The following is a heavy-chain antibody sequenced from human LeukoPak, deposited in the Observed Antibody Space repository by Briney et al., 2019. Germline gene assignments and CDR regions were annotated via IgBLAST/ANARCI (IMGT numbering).Heavy chain of an antibody. CDR2: IYYSGNT. J-gene: IGHJ4*02. V-gene: IGHV4-39*01. D-gene: IGHD3/OR15-3a*01. CDR3: ARQTGSGLFILP. Sequence: WVRQPPGKGLEWIGSIYYSGNTYYNASLKSQVSISIDTSKNQFSLRLTSVTAADTAVYYCARQTGSGLFILPGGQGTLVTVSS.